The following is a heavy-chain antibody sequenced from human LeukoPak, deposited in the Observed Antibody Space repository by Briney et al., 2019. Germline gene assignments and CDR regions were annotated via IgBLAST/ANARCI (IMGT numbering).Heavy chain of an antibody. CDR3: ARRAGGYSHPYDY. D-gene: IGHD4-23*01. CDR1: GFTFSSYS. J-gene: IGHJ4*02. CDR2: IYSGGTT. Sequence: GGSLRLSCAASGFTFSSYSMSWVRQAPGKGLEWVSLIYSGGTTYYADSVKGRFTISRDNSKNTLYLQMNSLRAEDTAVYYCARRAGGYSHPYDYWGQGILVTVSS. V-gene: IGHV3-53*01.